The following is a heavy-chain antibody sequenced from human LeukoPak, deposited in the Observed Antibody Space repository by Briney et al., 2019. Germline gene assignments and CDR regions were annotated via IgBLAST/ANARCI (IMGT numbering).Heavy chain of an antibody. CDR1: GYSICSGYY. J-gene: IGHJ4*02. CDR2: IYYSGST. D-gene: IGHD6-13*01. V-gene: IGHV4-38-2*02. Sequence: SETLSLTCTVSGYSICSGYYWGWIRQPPGKGLEWIGSIYYSGSTYYNPSLKSRVTISVDTSKNQFSLKLSSVTAADTAVYYCAVGIAAADSYYFDYWGQGTLVTVSS. CDR3: AVGIAAADSYYFDY.